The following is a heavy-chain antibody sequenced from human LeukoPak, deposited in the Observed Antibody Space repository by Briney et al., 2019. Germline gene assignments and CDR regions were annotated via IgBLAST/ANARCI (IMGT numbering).Heavy chain of an antibody. CDR2: FYYSGNT. Sequence: KYAETLSLTCTVSGGSIRSSSYYWGWIRQPPGKGLEWIGSFYYSGNTYFYPPLKSRVTISVSTSKNQFSLRLSTVTAADTAVYYCARHAPIKTTVTTSPAFDIWGQGTLVTVSS. CDR1: GGSIRSSSYY. D-gene: IGHD4-17*01. CDR3: ARHAPIKTTVTTSPAFDI. V-gene: IGHV4-39*01. J-gene: IGHJ3*02.